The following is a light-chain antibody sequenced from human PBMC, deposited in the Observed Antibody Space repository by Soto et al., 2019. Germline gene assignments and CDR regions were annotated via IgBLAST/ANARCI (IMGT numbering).Light chain of an antibody. CDR2: DVS. CDR3: CSYAGSYTWV. V-gene: IGLV2-11*01. J-gene: IGLJ3*02. Sequence: QSALTQPRSVSGSPGQSVTISCTGTSSDVGGYNYVSWYQQHPGKAPKFMIYDVSKRPSGVPDRFSGSKSGNTASLTISGLQAEDEADYHCCSYAGSYTWVFGGGTKVTVL. CDR1: SSDVGGYNY.